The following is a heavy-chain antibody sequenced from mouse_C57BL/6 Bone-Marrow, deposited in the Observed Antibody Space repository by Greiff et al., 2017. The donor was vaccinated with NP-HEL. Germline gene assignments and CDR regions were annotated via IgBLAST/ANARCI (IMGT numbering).Heavy chain of an antibody. CDR3: ARQGITTVVAPFDY. Sequence: EVKVVESGGGLVQPGGSLKLSCAASGFTFSDYYMYWVRQTPEKRLEWVAYISNGGGSTYYPDTVKGRFTISRDNAKKTLYLQMSRLKSEDTAMYYCARQGITTVVAPFDYWGQGTTLTVSS. J-gene: IGHJ2*01. V-gene: IGHV5-12*01. CDR1: GFTFSDYY. D-gene: IGHD1-1*01. CDR2: ISNGGGST.